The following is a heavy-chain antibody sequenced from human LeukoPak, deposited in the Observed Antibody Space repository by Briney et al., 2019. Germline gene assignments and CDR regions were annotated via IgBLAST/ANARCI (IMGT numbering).Heavy chain of an antibody. V-gene: IGHV1-69*04. CDR1: GGTFSSYA. J-gene: IGHJ4*02. Sequence: ASVKVSCKASGGTFSSYAISWVRQAPGQGLEWMGRIIPILGIANYAQKFQGRVTITADKSTSTAYMELSSLRSEDTAVYYCARESSVAVAVFWGQGTLVTVSS. D-gene: IGHD6-19*01. CDR3: ARESSVAVAVF. CDR2: IIPILGIA.